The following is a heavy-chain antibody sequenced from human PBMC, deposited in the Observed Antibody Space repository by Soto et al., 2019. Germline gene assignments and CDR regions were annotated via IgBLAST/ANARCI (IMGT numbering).Heavy chain of an antibody. D-gene: IGHD6-19*01. Sequence: GESLKISCAASGFTFSSYAMSWVRQAPGKGLEWVSAISGSGGSTYYADSVKGRFTISRDNSKNTLYLQMNSLRAEDTAVYYCAKDIAVADAYYFDYWGQGTLVTVSS. CDR3: AKDIAVADAYYFDY. J-gene: IGHJ4*02. V-gene: IGHV3-23*01. CDR1: GFTFSSYA. CDR2: ISGSGGST.